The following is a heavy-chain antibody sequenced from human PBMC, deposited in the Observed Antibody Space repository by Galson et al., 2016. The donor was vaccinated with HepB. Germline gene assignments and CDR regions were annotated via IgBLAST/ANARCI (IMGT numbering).Heavy chain of an antibody. D-gene: IGHD3-10*01. CDR3: ARQGLILIWFGELLAPYGMDV. Sequence: ETLSLTCIVSGGSIYNSRYYWGWIRQPPGKGLEWIGSIYHSGSTYYNPSLKSRVTISVDTSKNQFSLKLSSVTAADTAVYYCARQGLILIWFGELLAPYGMDVWGQGTTVTVSS. J-gene: IGHJ6*02. V-gene: IGHV4-39*01. CDR1: GGSIYNSRYY. CDR2: IYHSGST.